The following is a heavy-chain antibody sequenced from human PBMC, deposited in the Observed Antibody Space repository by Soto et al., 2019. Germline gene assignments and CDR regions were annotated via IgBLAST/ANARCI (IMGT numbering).Heavy chain of an antibody. V-gene: IGHV1-3*01. CDR2: INAGNGNT. CDR3: ARSSSWYVFDY. J-gene: IGHJ4*02. CDR1: GYTFTSYA. D-gene: IGHD6-13*01. Sequence: QVQLVQSGAEVKKPGASVKVSCKASGYTFTSYAMHWVRQAPGQRLEWMGWINAGNGNTKYSQKFEGRVTITRDKAARTAYMELSSLRSEDTAVHYCARSSSWYVFDYWGQGTLVTVSS.